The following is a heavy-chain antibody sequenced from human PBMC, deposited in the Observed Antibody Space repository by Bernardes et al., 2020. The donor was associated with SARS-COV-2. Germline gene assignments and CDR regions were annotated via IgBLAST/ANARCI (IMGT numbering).Heavy chain of an antibody. CDR3: ARLVTTVRGYLDL. V-gene: IGHV5-51*01. Sequence: SLTLSFQFSGYSFTNYYIAWVRQMPGKGLEWMGVIWPGDSDVRYSPSFRGQVTISADKSISTVYLQWNSLRASDTAMYYCARLVTTVRGYLDLWGRGTLVTLSS. D-gene: IGHD4-17*01. J-gene: IGHJ2*01. CDR2: IWPGDSDV. CDR1: GYSFTNYY.